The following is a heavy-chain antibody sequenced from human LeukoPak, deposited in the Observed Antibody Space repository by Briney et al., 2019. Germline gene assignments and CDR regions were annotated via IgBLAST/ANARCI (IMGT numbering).Heavy chain of an antibody. CDR1: GGSFSGDF. Sequence: SETLSLTCAVYGGSFSGDFWSWIRQSPGKGLEWIGEINHGGSTTYNPSLQSRVTMSVDTSTNQISLKMTSVTAADTAIYYCARVRRWWPENDAFDIWGQGTMVTVSS. V-gene: IGHV4-34*01. CDR3: ARVRRWWPENDAFDI. D-gene: IGHD2-15*01. CDR2: INHGGST. J-gene: IGHJ3*02.